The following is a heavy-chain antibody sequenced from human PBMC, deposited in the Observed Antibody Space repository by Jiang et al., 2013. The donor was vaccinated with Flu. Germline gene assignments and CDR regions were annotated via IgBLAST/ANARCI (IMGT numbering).Heavy chain of an antibody. V-gene: IGHV3-33*01. D-gene: IGHD2-21*02. Sequence: VQLVESGGGVVQPGRSLRLSCGASGFTFSYYAMHWVRQAPGKGLEWVAVIWPDASNKEYADSVKGRFTISRDNSDNTLYLQMNSLRAEDTALYYCARDFAYCGVDCQLAASYAMDVWGQGTTVTVSS. CDR2: IWPDASNK. J-gene: IGHJ6*02. CDR1: GFTFSYYA. CDR3: ARDFAYCGVDCQLAASYAMDV.